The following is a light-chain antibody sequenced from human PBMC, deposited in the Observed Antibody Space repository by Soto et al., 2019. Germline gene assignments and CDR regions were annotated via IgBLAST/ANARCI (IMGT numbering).Light chain of an antibody. J-gene: IGLJ3*02. V-gene: IGLV2-14*01. CDR2: DVS. Sequence: QSVLTQPASVSGSPGQSITISCTGTSSDVGFYNYVSWYQQHPGKAPKLMIYDVSNRPSGVSNRFSGSKSGNTASLTISGLQAEDEADYYCSSYTSSSTLVFGGGTKVTVL. CDR3: SSYTSSSTLV. CDR1: SSDVGFYNY.